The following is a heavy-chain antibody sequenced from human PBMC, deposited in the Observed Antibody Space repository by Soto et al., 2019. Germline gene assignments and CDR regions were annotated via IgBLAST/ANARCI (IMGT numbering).Heavy chain of an antibody. J-gene: IGHJ3*02. Sequence: QITLKESGPTLVKPTQTLTLTCTFSGFSLSTSGVGVGWIRQPPGKALEWLALIYWDDDKRYSPSLKSRLTITKDTSKNQVVLTMTNMDPVDTATYYCAHRDSSGWDPYYDAFDIWGQGTMVTVSS. CDR2: IYWDDDK. CDR1: GFSLSTSGVG. CDR3: AHRDSSGWDPYYDAFDI. V-gene: IGHV2-5*02. D-gene: IGHD6-19*01.